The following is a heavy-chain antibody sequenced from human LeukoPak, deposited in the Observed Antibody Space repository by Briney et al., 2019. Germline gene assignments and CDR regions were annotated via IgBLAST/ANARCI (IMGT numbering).Heavy chain of an antibody. CDR1: GGSFSGYY. CDR3: ATVRNRVVPAPILGVGPWYNYHYMDV. Sequence: SETLSLTCVVYGGSFSGYYWTWIRQPPGKGLEWIGEIDHSGTTNYNPSLKSRVTMSVDTSKNQFSLMVSSVTAADTAVYYCATVRNRVVPAPILGVGPWYNYHYMDVWGKGTTVTVSS. CDR2: IDHSGTT. J-gene: IGHJ6*03. V-gene: IGHV4-34*01. D-gene: IGHD2-2*02.